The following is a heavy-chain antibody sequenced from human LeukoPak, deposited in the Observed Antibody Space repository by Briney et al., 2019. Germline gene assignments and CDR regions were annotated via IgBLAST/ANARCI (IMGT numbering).Heavy chain of an antibody. CDR2: INPDGSQT. V-gene: IGHV3-23*01. Sequence: GGSLRLSCAASGLTFDDFAMHWVRHAPGKGLVWVSHINPDGSQTNYADSVTGRFTISRDNSKNTLYLQMNGLRAEDTAVYYCAKAPAYCSSTSCFFYYGMDVWGQGTTVTVSS. CDR3: AKAPAYCSSTSCFFYYGMDV. CDR1: GLTFDDFA. D-gene: IGHD2-2*01. J-gene: IGHJ6*02.